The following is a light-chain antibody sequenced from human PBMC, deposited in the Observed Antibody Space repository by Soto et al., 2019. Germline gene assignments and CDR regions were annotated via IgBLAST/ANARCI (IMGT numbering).Light chain of an antibody. V-gene: IGKV3-15*01. Sequence: EIVMKQSPATLSVSPGERATLSCRASQSVSSNVACYQQRPGQAPRLLIYRASTRATGIPARFSGSGSGTDFTLTISCLQSEDFATYYCQQYYSYPPAFGPGTKVDIK. CDR2: RAS. CDR3: QQYYSYPPA. CDR1: QSVSSN. J-gene: IGKJ3*01.